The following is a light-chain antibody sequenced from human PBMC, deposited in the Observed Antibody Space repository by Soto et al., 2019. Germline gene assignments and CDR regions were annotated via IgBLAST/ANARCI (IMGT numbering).Light chain of an antibody. CDR1: QGITNW. Sequence: DIQMTQSPSSVSASVGDRVTITCRASQGITNWLAWYQQKPGQPPKLLIYWASTRESGVPDRFSGSGSGTDFTLTISRLQAEDVAVYYCQQYYTSPLTFGGGTKVDIK. CDR3: QQYYTSPLT. J-gene: IGKJ4*01. CDR2: WAS. V-gene: IGKV4-1*01.